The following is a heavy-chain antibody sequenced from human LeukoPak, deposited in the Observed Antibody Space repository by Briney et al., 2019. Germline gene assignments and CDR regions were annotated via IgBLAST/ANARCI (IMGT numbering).Heavy chain of an antibody. J-gene: IGHJ4*02. CDR2: ISSSGSTI. D-gene: IGHD1-26*01. CDR3: ARSKRPWELSSVIDY. Sequence: GGSLRLSCAASGFTFSDYYMSWIRQAPGKGLEWGSYISSSGSTIYYADSVKGRFTISRDNAKNSLYLQMNSLRAEDTAVYYCARSKRPWELSSVIDYWGQGTLVTVYS. CDR1: GFTFSDYY. V-gene: IGHV3-11*04.